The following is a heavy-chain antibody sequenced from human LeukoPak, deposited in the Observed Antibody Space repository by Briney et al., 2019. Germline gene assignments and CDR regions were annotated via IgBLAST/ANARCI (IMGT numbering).Heavy chain of an antibody. V-gene: IGHV4-4*07. CDR1: GASISDSF. CDR3: ARFSGVEGIPSAFNWFDP. D-gene: IGHD2-8*01. J-gene: IGHJ5*02. CDR2: IYSAASI. Sequence: SETLSLTCSVSGASISDSFWSWIRQPAGKGLEWIGHIYSAASINYNPSLKRRLTLSLDTSKNQLSLRLASMTAADTAVYYCARFSGVEGIPSAFNWFDPWGQGSLVTVSS.